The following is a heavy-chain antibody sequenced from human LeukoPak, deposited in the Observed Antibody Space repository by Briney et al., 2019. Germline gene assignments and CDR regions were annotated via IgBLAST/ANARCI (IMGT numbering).Heavy chain of an antibody. CDR3: AVGATHYYMDV. CDR2: IYYSGST. D-gene: IGHD3-16*01. J-gene: IGHJ6*03. Sequence: PSETLSLTCTVSGGSIRGYYWSWVRQPPGKGLEWIAYIYYSGSTNYNPSLKSRVTISLDTSKNQFSLKLSSVTAADTAVYYCAVGATHYYMDVWGKGTTVTVAS. CDR1: GGSIRGYY. V-gene: IGHV4-59*08.